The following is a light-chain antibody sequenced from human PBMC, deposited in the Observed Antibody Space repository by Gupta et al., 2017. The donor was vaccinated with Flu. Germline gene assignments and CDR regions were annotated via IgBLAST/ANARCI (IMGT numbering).Light chain of an antibody. Sequence: VPPGYVAAIASRSSQGRLSGSGYNNLAWFMQKPGQSPQLLIYLGSQRASGVPDRFSGSGSGTDFTLNSSRVEAEDVGVYYCMQGIQTPRTFGQGTKVEIK. CDR2: LGS. CDR3: MQGIQTPRT. V-gene: IGKV2-28*01. J-gene: IGKJ1*01. CDR1: QGRLSGSGYNN.